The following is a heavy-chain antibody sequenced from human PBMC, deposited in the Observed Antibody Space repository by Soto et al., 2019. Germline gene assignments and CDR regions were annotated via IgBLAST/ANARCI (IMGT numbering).Heavy chain of an antibody. J-gene: IGHJ5*01. CDR2: IYYSGST. CDR3: ARRPWYRSGYYKDLFSS. CDR1: GGSISSSSYY. V-gene: IGHV4-39*01. D-gene: IGHD3-22*01. Sequence: SETLSLTCTVSGGSISSSSYYWGWIRQPPGKGLEWIGSIYYSGSTYYNPSLKSRVTISVDTSKNQFSLKLSSVTAADTAVYYCARRPWYRSGYYKDLFSSCAQGTLVIVSA.